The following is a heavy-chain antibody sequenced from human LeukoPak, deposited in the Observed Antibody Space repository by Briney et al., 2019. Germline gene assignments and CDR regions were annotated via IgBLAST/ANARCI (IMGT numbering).Heavy chain of an antibody. CDR1: GGSISSHY. CDR3: ARAGPGYSYGYTPFSFDS. J-gene: IGHJ4*02. V-gene: IGHV4-59*11. Sequence: PSETLSLTCTVSGGSISSHYWSWIRQPPGKGLEWVGYMFYTGNTNYNPSLKSRVTISLDTSKNQFSLKLSSVTAADTAMYYCARAGPGYSYGYTPFSFDSWGQGTLVTVSS. D-gene: IGHD5-18*01. CDR2: MFYTGNT.